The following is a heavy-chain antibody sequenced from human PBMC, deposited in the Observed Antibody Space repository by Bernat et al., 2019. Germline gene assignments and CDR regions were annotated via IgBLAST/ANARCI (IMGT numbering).Heavy chain of an antibody. J-gene: IGHJ4*02. CDR2: ISWNSGSI. V-gene: IGHV3-9*01. CDR3: AKGFHPHIAAANSD. D-gene: IGHD6-13*01. Sequence: EVQLVESGGGLVQPGRSLRLSCAASGFTFDDYAMHWVRQAPGKGLEWVSGISWNSGSIGYADSVKGRFTISRDNAKNSLYLQMNSLRAEDTALYYCAKGFHPHIAAANSDWGQGTLVTVSS. CDR1: GFTFDDYA.